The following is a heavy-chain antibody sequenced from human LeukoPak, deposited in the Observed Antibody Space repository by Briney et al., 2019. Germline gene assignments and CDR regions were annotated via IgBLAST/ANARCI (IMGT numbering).Heavy chain of an antibody. J-gene: IGHJ6*02. CDR2: ISAYNGNT. Sequence: ASVKVSCKASGYTFTSYGISWVRQAPGQGLEWMGWISAYNGNTNYAQKLQGRVTMTTDTSTSTAYMELRSLRSDDTAVYYCARLDNNYVILPGFGTGYYNYGMDVWAKGPRSPSP. CDR1: GYTFTSYG. CDR3: ARLDNNYVILPGFGTGYYNYGMDV. V-gene: IGHV1-18*01. D-gene: IGHD3-9*01.